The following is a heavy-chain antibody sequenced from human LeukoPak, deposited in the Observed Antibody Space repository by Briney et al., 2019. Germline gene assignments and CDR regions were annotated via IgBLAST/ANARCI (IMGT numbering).Heavy chain of an antibody. D-gene: IGHD2/OR15-2a*01. CDR2: MRSDGSDI. CDR3: ARDDYYFASEN. Sequence: GGSLRLSCAASGFSFISYAMLWFRQAPGKGLEWVAFMRSDGSDIFYAESLKGRFTISRDNGKKTLFLQMNSLRAEDTDVYYCARDDYYFASENWGQGALVTVSS. V-gene: IGHV3-30*02. CDR1: GFSFISYA. J-gene: IGHJ4*02.